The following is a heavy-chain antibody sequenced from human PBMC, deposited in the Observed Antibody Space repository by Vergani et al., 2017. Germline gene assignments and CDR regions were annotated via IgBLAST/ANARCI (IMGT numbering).Heavy chain of an antibody. CDR2: IYYSGST. CDR3: ARAAARTLYGMDV. V-gene: IGHV4-31*03. CDR1: GGSISSGGYY. Sequence: QVQLQQWGAGLLKPSETLSLTCTVSGGSISSGGYYWSWIRQHPGKGLEWIGYIYYSGSTYYNPSLKSRVTISVDTSKNQFSLKLSSVTAADTAVYYCARAAARTLYGMDVWGQGTTVTVSS. J-gene: IGHJ6*02. D-gene: IGHD6-13*01.